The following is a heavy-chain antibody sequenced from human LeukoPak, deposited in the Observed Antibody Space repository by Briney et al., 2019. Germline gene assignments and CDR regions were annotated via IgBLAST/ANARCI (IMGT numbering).Heavy chain of an antibody. D-gene: IGHD5-24*01. CDR1: GYTFTGYY. Sequence: ASVKVSYKASGYTFTGYYMHWVRQAPGQGLEWMGWINPNSGGTNYAQKFQGRVTMTRDTSISTAYMELSRLRSDDTAVYYCARDYMWAGRWLQSDYWGQGTLVTVSS. V-gene: IGHV1-2*02. CDR3: ARDYMWAGRWLQSDY. CDR2: INPNSGGT. J-gene: IGHJ4*02.